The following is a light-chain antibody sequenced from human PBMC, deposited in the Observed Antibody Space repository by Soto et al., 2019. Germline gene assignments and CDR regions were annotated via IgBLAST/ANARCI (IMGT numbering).Light chain of an antibody. CDR2: EGT. CDR3: SSYAGNNIFV. Sequence: QSVLTQPASVSGSPGQSITISCTGTSSDVGAYKYVSWYQQHPGKVHKVMIYEGTKRPSGVSDRFSGSKSGNTASLTISSLQAEDEANYYCSSYAGNNIFVFGTGTKVTVL. J-gene: IGLJ1*01. V-gene: IGLV2-23*01. CDR1: SSDVGAYKY.